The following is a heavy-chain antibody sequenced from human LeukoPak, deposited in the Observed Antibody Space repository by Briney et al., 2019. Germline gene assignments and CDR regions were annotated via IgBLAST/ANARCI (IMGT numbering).Heavy chain of an antibody. CDR3: ATDLHYGFDY. CDR1: GFTFNTYP. CDR2: IRSTDSGT. V-gene: IGHV3-48*01. J-gene: IGHJ4*02. D-gene: IGHD4-17*01. Sequence: GGSLRLSCAASGFTFNTYPMNWVRQAPGKGLEWISNIRSTDSGTYYADSAKGRFIISRDNAENSLFLQMNSLRAEDTAVYYCATDLHYGFDYWGQGTLVTVSS.